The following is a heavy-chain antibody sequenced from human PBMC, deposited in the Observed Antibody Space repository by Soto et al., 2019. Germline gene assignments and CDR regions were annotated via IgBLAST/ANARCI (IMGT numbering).Heavy chain of an antibody. V-gene: IGHV3-23*01. CDR2: ISGSGGST. CDR3: ARRSSGWCFDY. D-gene: IGHD6-19*01. CDR1: GFTFSSYA. J-gene: IGHJ4*02. Sequence: EVQLLESGGGLVQPGGSLRLSCAASGFTFSSYAMNWVRQAPGKGLEWVSVISGSGGSTYYADSVKGRFTISRDNSKNTLYLQMNCLRAEDTAVYYCARRSSGWCFDYWGQGNLVTVSS.